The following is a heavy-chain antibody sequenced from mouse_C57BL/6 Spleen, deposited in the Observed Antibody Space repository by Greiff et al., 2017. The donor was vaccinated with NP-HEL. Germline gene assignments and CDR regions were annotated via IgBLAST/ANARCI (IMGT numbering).Heavy chain of an antibody. CDR1: GYTFTSYT. Sequence: VQLQESGAELARPGASVKMSCKASGYTFTSYTMHWVKQRPGQGLEWIGYINPSSGYTKYNQKFKDKATLTADKSSSTAYMQLSSLTSEDSAVYYCASPKAFTTVVAPYFDVWGTGTTVTVSS. V-gene: IGHV1-4*01. CDR3: ASPKAFTTVVAPYFDV. CDR2: INPSSGYT. J-gene: IGHJ1*03. D-gene: IGHD1-1*01.